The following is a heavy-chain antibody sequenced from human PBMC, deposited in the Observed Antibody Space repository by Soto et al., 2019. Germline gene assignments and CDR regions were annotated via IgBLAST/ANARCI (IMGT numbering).Heavy chain of an antibody. D-gene: IGHD3-3*01. Sequence: GGSLRLSCAASGFTFSSYAMSWVRQAPGKGLEWVSAISGSGGSTYYADSVKGRFTISRDNSKNMLYLQMNSLKTEDTAVYYCTTGLTIFGVVIDPWGQGTLVTVPQ. V-gene: IGHV3-23*01. J-gene: IGHJ5*02. CDR2: ISGSGGST. CDR1: GFTFSSYA. CDR3: TTGLTIFGVVIDP.